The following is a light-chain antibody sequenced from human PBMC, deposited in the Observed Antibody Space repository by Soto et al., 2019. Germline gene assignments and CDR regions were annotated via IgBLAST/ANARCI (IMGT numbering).Light chain of an antibody. V-gene: IGKV1-17*01. CDR2: AAS. Sequence: DIQMTQSPSSLSASVGDRVTITCRASQAITNDLSWYQQKPGEPPKRLIYAASTLHSGVPSRFSSSRSGTELTRKIPSLEAEDFATYFCLQHNSSPRTFGQGAKVEIK. CDR3: LQHNSSPRT. CDR1: QAITND. J-gene: IGKJ1*01.